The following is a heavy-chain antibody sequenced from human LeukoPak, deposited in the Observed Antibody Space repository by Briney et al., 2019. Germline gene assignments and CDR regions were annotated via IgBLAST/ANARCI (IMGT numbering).Heavy chain of an antibody. CDR3: ARVAVGAIGLFDY. CDR1: GYTFTGYY. J-gene: IGHJ4*02. Sequence: ASVKVSCKASGYTFTGYYMHWVRQAPGQGLEWMGRINPNSGGTNYAQKFQGRVTMTRDTSISTAYMKLSRLRSDDTAVYYCARVAVGAIGLFDYWGQGTLVTVSS. CDR2: INPNSGGT. D-gene: IGHD1-26*01. V-gene: IGHV1-2*06.